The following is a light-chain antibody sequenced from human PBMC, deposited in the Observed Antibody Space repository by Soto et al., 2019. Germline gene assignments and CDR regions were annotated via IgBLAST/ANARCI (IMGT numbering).Light chain of an antibody. Sequence: DIQMTQSPSTMSASIGDRVAITCRASQDIRGWLAWYQQKPGKAPTLLVSDASNLQSGVPSRFSGSGSGSEFTLTISSLQPDDFSTYYCHQYDSYPWTFGQGTKVDIK. CDR2: DAS. J-gene: IGKJ1*01. CDR3: HQYDSYPWT. V-gene: IGKV1-5*01. CDR1: QDIRGW.